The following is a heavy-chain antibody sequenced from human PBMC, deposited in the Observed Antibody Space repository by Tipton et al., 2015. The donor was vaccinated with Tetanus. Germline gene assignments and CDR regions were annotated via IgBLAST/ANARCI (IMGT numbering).Heavy chain of an antibody. D-gene: IGHD6-19*01. Sequence: LVQPSQTLTVTCAISGDSVSSNSAAWDWIRQSPSRGLEWLGRTYYRSKWYNDYAVSVKSRVTINPDTSKNQFSLQLNSVTPEDTAVYYCARSLGSGRYFDYWGQGTLVTVSS. V-gene: IGHV6-1*01. CDR3: ARSLGSGRYFDY. CDR1: GDSVSSNSAA. J-gene: IGHJ4*02. CDR2: TYYRSKWYN.